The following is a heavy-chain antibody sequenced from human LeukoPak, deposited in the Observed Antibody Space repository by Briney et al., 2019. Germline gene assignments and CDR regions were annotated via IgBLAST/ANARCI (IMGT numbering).Heavy chain of an antibody. D-gene: IGHD2-15*01. V-gene: IGHV3-21*01. CDR1: GFTFSSYN. Sequence: GGSLRLSCAASGFTFSSYNMNWVRQAPGKGLEWVSSISSSSSYIYYADSVKGRFTISRDNAKNSLYLQMNSLRAEDTAVYYCARVVVAARFDYWGQGTLVTVSS. CDR2: ISSSSSYI. J-gene: IGHJ4*02. CDR3: ARVVVAARFDY.